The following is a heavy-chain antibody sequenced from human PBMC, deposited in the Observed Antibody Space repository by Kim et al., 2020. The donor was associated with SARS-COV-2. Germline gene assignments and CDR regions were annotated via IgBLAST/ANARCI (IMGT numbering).Heavy chain of an antibody. J-gene: IGHJ6*02. V-gene: IGHV3-74*01. Sequence: GGSLRLSCAASGFILTTYFINCFLQSPLNFLFCFSLIIPFWTTTYYAYSLNFLFTMSMDNAENTLYLQMNSLRAEDTAVYYCTRGMFSDGFDVWGQGTTVTVSS. CDR2: IIPFWTTT. CDR1: GFILTTYF. D-gene: IGHD3-10*02. CDR3: TRGMFSDGFDV.